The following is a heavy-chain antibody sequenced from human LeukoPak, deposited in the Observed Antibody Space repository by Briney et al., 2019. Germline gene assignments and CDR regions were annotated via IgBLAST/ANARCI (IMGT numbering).Heavy chain of an antibody. J-gene: IGHJ4*02. CDR2: ISSNGGST. CDR3: AREAVGAAIDY. V-gene: IGHV3-64*01. D-gene: IGHD1-26*01. CDR1: GFTFSRHA. Sequence: GGSLRLSCAASGFTFSRHAMHWVRHAPRKGLEYVSVISSNGGSTYYGNSVKGRFTVSRDNSKNTLYLQMGSLNTEDMAVYYCAREAVGAAIDYWGQGTLVTVSS.